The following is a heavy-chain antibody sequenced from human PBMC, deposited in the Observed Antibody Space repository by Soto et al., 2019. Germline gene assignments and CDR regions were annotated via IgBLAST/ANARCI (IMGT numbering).Heavy chain of an antibody. CDR3: TRDPQGDYDFDY. V-gene: IGHV1-18*01. Sequence: QVQLVQSETEVKQPGASVKVSCKTSGSTFANYGLSWARQAPGQGLEWMGWIEPYSGRINYAQTFQDRFTFTTDTTATTAYTELRSLKSDDTAVYYCTRDPQGDYDFDYWGQGTLVTVFS. CDR1: GSTFANYG. J-gene: IGHJ4*02. CDR2: IEPYSGRI. D-gene: IGHD4-17*01.